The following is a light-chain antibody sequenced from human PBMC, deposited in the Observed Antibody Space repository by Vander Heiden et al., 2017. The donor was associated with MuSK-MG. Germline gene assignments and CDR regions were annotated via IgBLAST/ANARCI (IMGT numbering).Light chain of an antibody. V-gene: IGKV3-15*01. CDR3: QQHTNWPHT. Sequence: EIVMTQSPSTLSVSPGERATLSCRASQDVSTHVAWFQQKPGQAPRLLIYDASIRATDVPARFRGSGSGTDFTLNIGSLQSEDFAVYFCQQHTNWPHTFGQGTKVEVK. CDR1: QDVSTH. J-gene: IGKJ1*01. CDR2: DAS.